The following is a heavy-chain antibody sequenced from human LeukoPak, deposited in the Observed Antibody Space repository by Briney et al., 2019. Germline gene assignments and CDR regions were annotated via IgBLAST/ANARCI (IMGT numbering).Heavy chain of an antibody. CDR1: GDSLSRQNAL. CDR3: ARNHAPEDHESSGDAFDV. CDR2: TYYRSQWYT. V-gene: IGHV6-1*01. Sequence: SQPLSLPCALSGDSLSRQNALWRWIRKSRSRGVEWLVRTYYRSQWYTDYAVSVKSRITIAQDASKNQLSLHLSSVPPEDTAVYYCARNHAPEDHESSGDAFDVWGHGTMVSVSS. D-gene: IGHD3-22*01. J-gene: IGHJ3*01.